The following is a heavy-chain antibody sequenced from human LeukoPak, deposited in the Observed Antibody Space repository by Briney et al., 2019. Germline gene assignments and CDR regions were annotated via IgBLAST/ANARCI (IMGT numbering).Heavy chain of an antibody. CDR1: GVTVSNYA. J-gene: IGHJ4*02. D-gene: IGHD2-2*01. V-gene: IGHV3-23*05. CDR2: VLIGSKLT. CDR3: VKRPASSDAYFEE. Sequence: PGGSLRLSCAASGVTVSNYAMSWVRQAPGKGLEWVSSVLIGSKLTYHADSVKGRFIVSRDDSKSTLYLQMHSLRAEDTAVYYCVKRPASSDAYFEEWGRGTLVTVSS.